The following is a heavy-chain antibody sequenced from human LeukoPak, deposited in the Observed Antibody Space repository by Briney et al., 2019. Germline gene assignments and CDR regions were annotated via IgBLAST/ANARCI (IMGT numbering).Heavy chain of an antibody. J-gene: IGHJ5*02. CDR2: ISGSGGST. V-gene: IGHV3-23*01. D-gene: IGHD3-22*01. CDR1: GFTFSSYA. Sequence: AGGSLRLSCAASGFTFSSYAVSWVRQAPGKGLEWVSAISGSGGSTYYADSVKGRFTISRDNSKNTLYLQMNSLRAEDTAVYYCAKERAIVVARYWFDPWGQGTLVTVSS. CDR3: AKERAIVVARYWFDP.